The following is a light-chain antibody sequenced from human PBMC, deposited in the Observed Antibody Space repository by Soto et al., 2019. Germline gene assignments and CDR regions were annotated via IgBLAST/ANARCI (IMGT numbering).Light chain of an antibody. J-gene: IGLJ1*01. Sequence: QSVLTQPPSASGTPGQRVTISCSTSSSNIGGNTVNWYQQVPGTAPKLLIYSYDQRPSGVPDRFSGSKSGTSASLAISGLQSEDEADYYCAAWDARLNGYVFGTGTKVTVL. CDR1: SSNIGGNT. CDR3: AAWDARLNGYV. V-gene: IGLV1-44*01. CDR2: SYD.